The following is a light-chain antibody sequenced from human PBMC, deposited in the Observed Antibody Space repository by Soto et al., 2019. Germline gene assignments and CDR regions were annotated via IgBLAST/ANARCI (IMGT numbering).Light chain of an antibody. CDR2: DVS. J-gene: IGLJ1*01. V-gene: IGLV2-14*01. CDR3: SSYTSSSTLAYV. Sequence: QSALPQPASVSGSPGQSITISCTGTSSDVGGYNYVSWYQQHPGKAPKLMIYDVSNRPSGVSNRFSGSKSGNTASLTISGLQAEDEADYYCSSYTSSSTLAYVFGTGTKVT. CDR1: SSDVGGYNY.